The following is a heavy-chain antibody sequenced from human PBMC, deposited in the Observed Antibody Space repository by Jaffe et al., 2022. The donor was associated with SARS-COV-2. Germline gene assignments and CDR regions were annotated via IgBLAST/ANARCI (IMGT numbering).Heavy chain of an antibody. J-gene: IGHJ4*02. CDR2: VHSSGAT. D-gene: IGHD1-26*01. CDR1: GVSVGSTTYY. Sequence: QVQLQESGPGLVKPSGTLSLTCSVSGVSVGSTTYYWTWIRQPPGRELEWIGYVHSSGATKYNPSLESRLTISVDTSRNQYFLRLSSVTPADTAVYYCARGDRTTGTTNFPLDFWGRGTLVTVSS. CDR3: ARGDRTTGTTNFPLDF. V-gene: IGHV4-61*01.